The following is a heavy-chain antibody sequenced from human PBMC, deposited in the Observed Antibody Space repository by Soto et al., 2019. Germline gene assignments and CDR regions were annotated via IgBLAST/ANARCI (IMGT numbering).Heavy chain of an antibody. CDR2: IYYSGST. CDR1: GGSISRDY. Sequence: SETLSLTCTGSGGSISRDYWSWIRQPPGKGLEWIGYIYYSGSTNYNPSLKSRVTISVDTSKNQFSLKLSSVTAADTAVYYCARHAGDYYDSSGYSGTYLNCFAPWGQGTLVTVS. CDR3: ARHAGDYYDSSGYSGTYLNCFAP. D-gene: IGHD3-22*01. J-gene: IGHJ5*02. V-gene: IGHV4-59*08.